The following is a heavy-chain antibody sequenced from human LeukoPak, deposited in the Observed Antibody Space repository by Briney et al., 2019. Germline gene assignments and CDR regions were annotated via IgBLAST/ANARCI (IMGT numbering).Heavy chain of an antibody. J-gene: IGHJ3*02. CDR2: IYSGGST. V-gene: IGHV3-53*01. D-gene: IGHD3-22*01. Sequence: SGGSLRLSCAASGFTVSSNYMSWVRQAPGKGLEWVSVIYSGGSTYYADSVKGRFTISRDNSKNTLYLQMNSLRAEDTAVYYCAGDYYDSSGPEPAFDIWGQGTMVTVSS. CDR3: AGDYYDSSGPEPAFDI. CDR1: GFTVSSNY.